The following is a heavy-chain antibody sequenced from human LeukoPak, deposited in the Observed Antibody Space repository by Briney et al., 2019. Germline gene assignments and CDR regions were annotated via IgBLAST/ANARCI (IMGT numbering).Heavy chain of an antibody. CDR2: ISYDGSSK. J-gene: IGHJ4*02. D-gene: IGHD1-26*01. CDR3: ASGGIYYGAAFDF. Sequence: PGRSLRLSCAASGFTFSTYAMHWVRQAPGKGLEWVAVISYDGSSKYYADSVKGRFTISRDNSKNTLYLQMNSLRAEDPALYYCASGGIYYGAAFDFWGQGTLATVSS. CDR1: GFTFSTYA. V-gene: IGHV3-30*04.